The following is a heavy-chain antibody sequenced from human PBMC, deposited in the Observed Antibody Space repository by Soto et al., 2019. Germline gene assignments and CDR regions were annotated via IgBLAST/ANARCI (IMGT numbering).Heavy chain of an antibody. CDR2: IIPILGIA. CDR3: VRDEAAAGYFDY. Sequence: QVQLVQSGAEVKKPGSSVKVSCKASGGTFSSYTISWVRQAPGQGLEWMGRIIPILGIANYAQKFQGRVTITADKSTSTAYMELSSLRSEDTAVYYCVRDEAAAGYFDYWGQGTLVTVSS. D-gene: IGHD6-13*01. V-gene: IGHV1-69*08. CDR1: GGTFSSYT. J-gene: IGHJ4*02.